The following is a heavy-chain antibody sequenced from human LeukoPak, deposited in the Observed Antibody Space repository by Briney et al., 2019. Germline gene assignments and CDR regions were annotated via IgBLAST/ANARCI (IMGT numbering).Heavy chain of an antibody. Sequence: GGSLRLSCAASGITFSNYNMNWVRQAPGKGLEWISAITSSSSYTFYADSVKGRFTISRDNAQNSLYLQMNSLRVEDTAIYYCARDPYNGAYSEGYYYYYMDVWGKETTVTISS. CDR1: GITFSNYN. J-gene: IGHJ6*03. V-gene: IGHV3-21*01. CDR3: ARDPYNGAYSEGYYYYYMDV. CDR2: ITSSSSYT. D-gene: IGHD1-1*01.